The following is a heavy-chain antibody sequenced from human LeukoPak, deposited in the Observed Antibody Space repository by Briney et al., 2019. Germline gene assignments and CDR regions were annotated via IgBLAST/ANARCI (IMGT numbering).Heavy chain of an antibody. J-gene: IGHJ3*02. CDR1: GFSFSDYE. D-gene: IGHD6-6*01. V-gene: IGHV3-48*03. Sequence: PGGSLRLSCAASGFSFSDYEMNWVRQAPGQGPQWISYISGSGSTMFFADSVKGRFTVSRDNAKNSLYLQVISLRAEDTAVYYCARGPSIAARYDAFDTWGQGTMVTVSS. CDR2: ISGSGSTM. CDR3: ARGPSIAARYDAFDT.